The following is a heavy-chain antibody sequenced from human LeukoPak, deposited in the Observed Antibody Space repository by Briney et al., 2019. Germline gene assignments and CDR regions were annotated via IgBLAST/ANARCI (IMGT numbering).Heavy chain of an antibody. J-gene: IGHJ6*02. CDR3: ARSIGYYYTMDV. D-gene: IGHD3-22*01. CDR1: GFSFSDYY. CDR2: ISGSGSDL. V-gene: IGHV3-11*01. Sequence: GGSLRLSCVACGFSFSDYYMSWIRQAPGRGLEWISYISGSGSDLYYADSVKGRFTISRDNANNSLYLQMNSPRAEDTAVYYCARSIGYYYTMDVWGQGTTVTVSS.